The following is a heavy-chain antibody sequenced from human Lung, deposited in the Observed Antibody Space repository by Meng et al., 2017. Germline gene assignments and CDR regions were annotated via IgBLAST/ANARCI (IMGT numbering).Heavy chain of an antibody. Sequence: VQLQQWDAGLLKPSATLSLTCVVSGGSFSDYYWSWIRQPPGKGLEWIGEINHSGSTNYNPSLESRATISVDTSQNNLSLKLSSVTAADSAVYYCARGPTTMAHDFDYWGQGTLVTVSS. V-gene: IGHV4-34*01. CDR2: INHSGST. CDR3: ARGPTTMAHDFDY. J-gene: IGHJ4*02. D-gene: IGHD4-11*01. CDR1: GGSFSDYY.